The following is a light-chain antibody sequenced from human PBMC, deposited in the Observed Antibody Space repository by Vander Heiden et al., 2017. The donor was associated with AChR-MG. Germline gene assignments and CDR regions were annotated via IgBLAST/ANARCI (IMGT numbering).Light chain of an antibody. CDR1: QNIHNY. CDR3: QQSSSTPEIT. CDR2: TAS. Sequence: IQLTQPPATLSASVGATVTLTCRASQNIHNYLNWYQQKPGKAPKLLIYTASNLQGGVPARFSGSGSGTDFTLTISTLEPEDFATYYCQQSSSTPEITFGGGTKVEVK. V-gene: IGKV1-39*01. J-gene: IGKJ4*01.